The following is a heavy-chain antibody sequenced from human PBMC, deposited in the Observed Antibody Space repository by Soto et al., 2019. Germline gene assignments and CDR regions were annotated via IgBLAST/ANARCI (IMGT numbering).Heavy chain of an antibody. V-gene: IGHV1-69*12. J-gene: IGHJ4*02. Sequence: VQVVQSGAEVKKPGSSVKVSCKASGGTFSSFAFTWVRQAPGQGLEWMGGVIPLFGPPTYSQNFQGRVTITAVASTGKVYMELSSLTSDDTALSFCATALGGSAGPYYFAWWGQGTLVTVSS. D-gene: IGHD3-16*01. CDR2: VIPLFGPP. CDR3: ATALGGSAGPYYFAW. CDR1: GGTFSSFA.